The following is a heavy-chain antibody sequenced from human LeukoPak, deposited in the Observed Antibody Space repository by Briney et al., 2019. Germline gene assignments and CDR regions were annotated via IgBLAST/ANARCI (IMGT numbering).Heavy chain of an antibody. CDR3: ARVWFGEFNAFDI. CDR2: ISTGTYI. D-gene: IGHD3-10*01. J-gene: IGHJ3*02. V-gene: IGHV3-48*03. Sequence: GALRLSCVASGFTFSRFELNWVRQAPGKGLEWVSHISTGTYIAYADSVKGRFTISRDNAKNSLYLQMNSLRAEDTAVYYCARVWFGEFNAFDIWGQGTMVTVSS. CDR1: GFTFSRFE.